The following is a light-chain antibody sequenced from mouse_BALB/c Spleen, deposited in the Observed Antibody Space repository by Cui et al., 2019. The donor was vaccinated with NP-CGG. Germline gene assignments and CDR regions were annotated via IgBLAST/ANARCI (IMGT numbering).Light chain of an antibody. CDR2: GTN. Sequence: QALLSQDSALTTSPGETVTLTCRSSTGAVTANNYANWVQEKPDHLFTGLIGGTNNRAPGVPARFSGSLIGDKAALTITGAQTEDEAIYFCVLWYSNHWVFGGGTKLTVL. CDR3: VLWYSNHWV. J-gene: IGLJ1*01. V-gene: IGLV1*01. CDR1: TGAVTANNY.